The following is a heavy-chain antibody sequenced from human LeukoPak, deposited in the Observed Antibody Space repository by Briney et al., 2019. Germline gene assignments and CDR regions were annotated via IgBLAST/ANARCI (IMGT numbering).Heavy chain of an antibody. D-gene: IGHD1-26*01. V-gene: IGHV3-23*01. Sequence: PGGSLRLSCAASGFTFSNNAMSWVRQAPGKGLEWVSATSTSGGSAYYADSVKGRFTISRDNSTNTLYLQMDSLRADDTAVYYCARYSGSYYYPPAWDLWGQGTLVTVSS. J-gene: IGHJ4*02. CDR2: TSTSGGSA. CDR1: GFTFSNNA. CDR3: ARYSGSYYYPPAWDL.